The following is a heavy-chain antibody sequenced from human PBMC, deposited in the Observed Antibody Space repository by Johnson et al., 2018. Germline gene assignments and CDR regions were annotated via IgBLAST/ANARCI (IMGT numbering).Heavy chain of an antibody. CDR3: AAVAGTNCDF. V-gene: IGHV4-59*01. CDR2: VFFSGRT. CDR1: GGSINSYY. J-gene: IGHJ4*02. Sequence: QVQLQESGPGLVKPSETVSLTCTVSGGSINSYYWHWIRQPPGKGLEWIGYVFFSGRTNFNPSLKRRVSMSIDKSKNQFSLKLMSLTPAATAMYHCAAVAGTNCDFWGQGILVTVSS. D-gene: IGHD6-19*01.